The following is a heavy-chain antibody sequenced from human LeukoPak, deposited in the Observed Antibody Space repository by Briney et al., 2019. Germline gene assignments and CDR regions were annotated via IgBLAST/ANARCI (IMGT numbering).Heavy chain of an antibody. J-gene: IGHJ3*02. V-gene: IGHV4-59*05. Sequence: SETLSLTCTVSGGSISSYYWSWIRQPPGKGLEWIGSIYYSGSTYYNPSLKSRVTISVDTSRNQFSLKLSSVTAADTAVYYCATTPVSDAFDIWGQGTMVTVSS. CDR1: GGSISSYY. D-gene: IGHD2-15*01. CDR2: IYYSGST. CDR3: ATTPVSDAFDI.